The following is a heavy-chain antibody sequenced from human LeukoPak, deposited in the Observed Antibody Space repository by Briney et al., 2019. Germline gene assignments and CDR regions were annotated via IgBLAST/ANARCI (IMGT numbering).Heavy chain of an antibody. Sequence: GGSLRLSCAASGFTFSDYYMSWIRQAPGKGLEWVSYISSSGSSIYYADSVKGRFTISRDNAKNSLYLQMNSLRAEDTAVYYCARDPDDGSGYPHPYFDYWGQGTLVTVSS. V-gene: IGHV3-11*04. D-gene: IGHD3-22*01. CDR3: ARDPDDGSGYPHPYFDY. CDR2: ISSSGSSI. CDR1: GFTFSDYY. J-gene: IGHJ4*02.